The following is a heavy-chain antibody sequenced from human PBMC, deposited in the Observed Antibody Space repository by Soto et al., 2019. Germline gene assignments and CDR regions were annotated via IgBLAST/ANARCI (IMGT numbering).Heavy chain of an antibody. CDR2: IYYSGST. V-gene: IGHV4-59*01. CDR3: ARTRNYDFWSGDTPFDP. CDR1: GGSISSYY. Sequence: PSETWSLTCTVSGGSISSYYWSWIRQPPGKGLEWIGYIYYSGSTNYNPSLKSRVTISVDTSKNQFSLKLSSVTAADTAVYCCARTRNYDFWSGDTPFDPWGQGTLVTVSS. D-gene: IGHD3-3*01. J-gene: IGHJ5*02.